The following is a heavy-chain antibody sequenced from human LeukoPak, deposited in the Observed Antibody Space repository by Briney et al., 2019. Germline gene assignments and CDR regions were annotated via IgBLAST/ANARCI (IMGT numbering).Heavy chain of an antibody. CDR1: GYNFISYY. CDR2: INPSGGST. CDR3: AREDVVLVDAVRYYYYGMDV. J-gene: IGHJ6*02. D-gene: IGHD2-8*01. V-gene: IGHV1-46*01. Sequence: ASVKVSCKASGYNFISYYMHWVRQAPGQGLEWMGIINPSGGSTSYAQKFQDRVTMTGDTSTSTVYMELSSLKSEDTAVYYCAREDVVLVDAVRYYYYGMDVWAKGPRSPSP.